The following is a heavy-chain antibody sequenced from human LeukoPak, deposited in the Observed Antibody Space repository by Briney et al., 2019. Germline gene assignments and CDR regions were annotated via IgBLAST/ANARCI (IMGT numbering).Heavy chain of an antibody. V-gene: IGHV3-23*01. D-gene: IGHD3-9*01. Sequence: PGGSLRLSCAASGFTFSSYAMSWVRQAPGKGLEWVSAISGSGGSTYYADSVKGRFTISRDNSKNTLYLQMNSLRAEDTAVYYCAKDLNSDPPRYFDWFDAFDIWGQGTMVTVSS. CDR3: AKDLNSDPPRYFDWFDAFDI. J-gene: IGHJ3*02. CDR1: GFTFSSYA. CDR2: ISGSGGST.